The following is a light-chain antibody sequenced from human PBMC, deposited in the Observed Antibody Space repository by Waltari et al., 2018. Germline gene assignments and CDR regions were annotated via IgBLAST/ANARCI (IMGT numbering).Light chain of an antibody. CDR3: QQSYSTPFT. V-gene: IGKV1-39*01. CDR2: AAS. CDR1: QTINNY. J-gene: IGKJ3*01. Sequence: DIEMTQSPSSLSASVGDRVTITCRASQTINNYVNWYQQKPMKAPRLLIYAASSLQSGVSSRFSGSGSGTDFTLTISSLQPEDFGSYYCQQSYSTPFTFGPGTRVDL.